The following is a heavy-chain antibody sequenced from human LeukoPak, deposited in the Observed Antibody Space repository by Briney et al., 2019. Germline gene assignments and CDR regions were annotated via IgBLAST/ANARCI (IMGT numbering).Heavy chain of an antibody. CDR3: ARGRQDY. Sequence: GGSLRLSCAASGFTFNNYEMNRVRQAPGKGLEYVSAISSNGGSTYYANSVKGRFTISRDNSKNTLYLQMGSLRAEDMAVYYCARGRQDYWGQGTLVTVSS. CDR2: ISSNGGST. V-gene: IGHV3-64*01. CDR1: GFTFNNYE. J-gene: IGHJ4*02.